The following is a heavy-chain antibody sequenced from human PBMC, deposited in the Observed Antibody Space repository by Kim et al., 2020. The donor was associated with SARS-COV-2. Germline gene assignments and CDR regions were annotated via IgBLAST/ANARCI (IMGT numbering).Heavy chain of an antibody. Sequence: GGSLRLSCEGSGFTVRSRYMSWVRRPPGKGLEWLSVIYSGGSTYYASSVRGRFTVSRDNSKNTLYLQVNSLRVEDTAVYYCVRDADSSGSYVWYFDLWGRGTPVIVSS. CDR2: IYSGGST. D-gene: IGHD3-10*01. CDR1: GFTVRSRY. V-gene: IGHV3-66*01. J-gene: IGHJ2*01. CDR3: VRDADSSGSYVWYFDL.